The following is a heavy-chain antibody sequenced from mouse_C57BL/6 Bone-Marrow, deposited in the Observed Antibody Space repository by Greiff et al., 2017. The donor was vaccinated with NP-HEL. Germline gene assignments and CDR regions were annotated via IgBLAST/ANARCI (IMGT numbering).Heavy chain of an antibody. J-gene: IGHJ1*03. Sequence: VQLKESVAELVRPGASVKLSCTASGFNIKNTYMHWVKQRPEQGLEWIGRIDPANGNTKYAPKFQGKATITADTSSNTAYLQLSSLTSEDTAIYYCASLFYLPEGYFDVWGTGTTVTVSS. CDR3: ASLFYLPEGYFDV. CDR2: IDPANGNT. V-gene: IGHV14-3*01. CDR1: GFNIKNTY. D-gene: IGHD1-1*01.